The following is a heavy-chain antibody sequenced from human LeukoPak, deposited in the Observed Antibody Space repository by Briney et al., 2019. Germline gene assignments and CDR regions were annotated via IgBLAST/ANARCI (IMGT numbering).Heavy chain of an antibody. J-gene: IGHJ4*02. CDR2: ISNSGRTK. D-gene: IGHD4-17*01. V-gene: IGHV3-48*03. Sequence: GGSLRLPCAATGFSFSSYEMNWVRQAPGKGLEWVSFISNSGRTKYYADSVKGRFTISRDNAKNSLFLQMNFLRGDDTAVYYCATSSVTTGIDFDCWGQGTLVTVSS. CDR3: ATSSVTTGIDFDC. CDR1: GFSFSSYE.